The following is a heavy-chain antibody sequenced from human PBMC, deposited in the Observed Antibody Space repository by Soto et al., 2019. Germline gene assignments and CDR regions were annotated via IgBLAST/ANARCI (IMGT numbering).Heavy chain of an antibody. J-gene: IGHJ5*01. CDR2: IFYSGNT. Sequence: SETLSLTCAVSGGSISSSNWWAWIRQPPGKGLEWIGSIFYSGNTYYNPSLKSRVTMSVDTSQNQFSLKLSSVTAADTAVYYCAGRTSLTSVEIFSGGLSGYNWVVPWGRGTLVTAPQ. CDR3: AGRTSLTSVEIFSGGLSGYNWVVP. V-gene: IGHV4-39*01. CDR1: GGSISSSNW. D-gene: IGHD3-3*01.